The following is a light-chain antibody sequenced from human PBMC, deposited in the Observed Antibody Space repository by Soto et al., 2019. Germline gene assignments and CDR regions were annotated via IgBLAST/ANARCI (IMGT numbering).Light chain of an antibody. CDR1: QSISTW. Sequence: QMTQSPSTLSASVGDTVTITCRASQSISTWLAWYQQKPGKAPKLLIYKASTLESGVQSRFSGSGSATEFTLTISSLQPDDFATYYCQQYNSYSTFGQGTKVEIK. CDR2: KAS. CDR3: QQYNSYST. V-gene: IGKV1-5*03. J-gene: IGKJ1*01.